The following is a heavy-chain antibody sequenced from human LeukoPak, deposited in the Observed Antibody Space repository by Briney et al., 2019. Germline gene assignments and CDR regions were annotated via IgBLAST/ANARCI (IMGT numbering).Heavy chain of an antibody. Sequence: SETLSLTCTVSGGSISSSSYYWGWLRQPPGKGLEWLGSIYYSGSTYYNPSLKSRVTISVDTSKNQFSLKLSSVTAADTAVYYCAREGDYSHSFDYWGQGTLVTVSS. CDR2: IYYSGST. CDR1: GGSISSSSYY. CDR3: AREGDYSHSFDY. V-gene: IGHV4-39*07. J-gene: IGHJ4*02. D-gene: IGHD4-11*01.